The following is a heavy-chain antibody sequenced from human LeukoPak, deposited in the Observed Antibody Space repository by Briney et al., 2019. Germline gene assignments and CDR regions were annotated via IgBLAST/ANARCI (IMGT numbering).Heavy chain of an antibody. CDR1: GGSISSYY. Sequence: SETLSLTCTVSGGSISSYYWSWIRQPPGKGLEWIGYIYYSGSTNYNPSLKSRVTISVDTSKNQFSLKLSSVTAADTAVYYCAVSPPDYWGQGTLVTVSS. CDR3: AVSPPDY. V-gene: IGHV4-59*12. CDR2: IYYSGST. J-gene: IGHJ4*02.